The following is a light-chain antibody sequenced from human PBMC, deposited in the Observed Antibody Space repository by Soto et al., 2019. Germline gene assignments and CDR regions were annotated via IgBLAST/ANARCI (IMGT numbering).Light chain of an antibody. CDR1: QTIRYS. CDR2: DAS. Sequence: DIQMTQSPSSLSASVGDRVTITCRASQTIRYSLNWYQQKPGKAPKVLIYDASTLQSGVPPRFSGSGSGTDFALTISSLQPEDFATYYCHQSAGSLTWTFGQGTRWKPN. CDR3: HQSAGSLTWT. J-gene: IGKJ1*01. V-gene: IGKV1-39*01.